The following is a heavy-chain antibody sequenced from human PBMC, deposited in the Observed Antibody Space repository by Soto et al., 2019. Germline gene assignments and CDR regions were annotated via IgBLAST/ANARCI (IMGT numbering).Heavy chain of an antibody. D-gene: IGHD3-22*01. CDR1: GGTFSSYA. Sequence: SVKVSCKASGGTFSSYAISWVRQAPGQGLEWMGGIIPIFGTANYAQKFQGRVTITADESTSTAYMELSSLRSEDTAVYYCARGTTYYDSSGYYNYFDYWGQGTLVTVSS. CDR3: ARGTTYYDSSGYYNYFDY. V-gene: IGHV1-69*13. CDR2: IIPIFGTA. J-gene: IGHJ4*02.